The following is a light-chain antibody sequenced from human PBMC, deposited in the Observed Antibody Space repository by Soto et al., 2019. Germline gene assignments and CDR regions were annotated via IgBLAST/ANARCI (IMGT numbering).Light chain of an antibody. CDR1: QAISSY. J-gene: IGKJ2*01. CDR2: AAS. Sequence: DIQLTQSPSFLSASVGGRVTITCRASQAISSYLAWYQQKPGKAPELLIYAASTLQSGVPSRFSGRGSGTDFTLTISSLQPDDFATYYCQQLKSYPRTFGQGTKLEI. CDR3: QQLKSYPRT. V-gene: IGKV1-9*01.